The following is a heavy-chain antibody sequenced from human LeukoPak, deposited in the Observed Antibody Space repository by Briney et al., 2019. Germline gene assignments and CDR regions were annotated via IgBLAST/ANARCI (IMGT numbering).Heavy chain of an antibody. V-gene: IGHV4-61*02. CDR2: IYTSGST. D-gene: IGHD2-2*01. CDR1: GGSISSGSYY. Sequence: SQTLSLTCTVSGGSISSGSYYWSWIRQPAGKGLEWIGRIYTSGSTNYNPSLKSRVTISVDTSKNQFSLKLSSVTAADTAVYYWARARSSVFAGSSSKSPFDYWGQGTLVTVSS. J-gene: IGHJ4*02. CDR3: ARARSSVFAGSSSKSPFDY.